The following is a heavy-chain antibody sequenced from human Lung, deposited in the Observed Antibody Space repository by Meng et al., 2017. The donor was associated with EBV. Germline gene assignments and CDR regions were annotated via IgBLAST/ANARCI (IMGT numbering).Heavy chain of an antibody. D-gene: IGHD3-10*01. J-gene: IGHJ5*02. Sequence: EVQLVESGGGLVKPGGSLRLSCAASGFTFSSYSMNWVRQAPGKGLEWVSSISSSSSYIYYADSVKGRFTISRDNAKNSLYLQMNSLRAEDTAVYYCARDMVRGGNWFDPWGQGTLGTVSP. CDR1: GFTFSSYS. CDR3: ARDMVRGGNWFDP. V-gene: IGHV3-21*01. CDR2: ISSSSSYI.